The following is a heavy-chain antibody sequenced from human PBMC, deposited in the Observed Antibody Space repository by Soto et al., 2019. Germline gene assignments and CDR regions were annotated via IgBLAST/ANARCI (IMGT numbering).Heavy chain of an antibody. CDR1: AFTFTAYH. J-gene: IGHJ5*02. CDR3: ARQHGDYYRWFDP. CDR2: IDLNNGDT. V-gene: IGHV1-2*04. Sequence: QVQVVQSGAEVKKPGASVKVSCKASAFTFTAYHMHWVRQAPGQGLEWMGWIDLNNGDTHYEQKFQGWVTMTRDKSISTAYMELGNLKSDDTAVYYCARQHGDYYRWFDPWGQGALVTVSS. D-gene: IGHD4-17*01.